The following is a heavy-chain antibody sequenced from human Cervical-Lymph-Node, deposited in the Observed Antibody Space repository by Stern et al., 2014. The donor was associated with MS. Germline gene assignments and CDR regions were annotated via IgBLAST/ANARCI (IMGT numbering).Heavy chain of an antibody. CDR1: GYTFNAYY. J-gene: IGHJ6*02. V-gene: IGHV1-2*02. D-gene: IGHD1-14*01. CDR3: ARVTRHFENRLYFGMDV. CDR2: INPNSGET. Sequence: QVQLVQSAAEVKKPGASVKVSCEASGYTFNAYYIHWVRQAPGRGLEWMGWINPNSGETKYAQKFQGRVTMTRDTSNTAYMELSRVTSDDTAVFYCARVTRHFENRLYFGMDVWGQGTTVTVSS.